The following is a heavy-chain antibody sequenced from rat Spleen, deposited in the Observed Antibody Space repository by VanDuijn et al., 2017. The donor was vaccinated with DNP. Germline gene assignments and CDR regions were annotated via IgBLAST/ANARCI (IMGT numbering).Heavy chain of an antibody. V-gene: IGHV5-29*01. D-gene: IGHD1-11*01. J-gene: IGHJ1*01. CDR2: IIYDGSRT. Sequence: EVQLVESGGGLVQPGRSLKLSCAASGFTFSNYGMAWVRQAPTKGLDWVATIIYDGSRTYYRDSVKGRFTISRDDAKSTLYLQMDSLRSEDTATYFCAREATEALYWYFDFWGPGTMVTVSS. CDR3: AREATEALYWYFDF. CDR1: GFTFSNYG.